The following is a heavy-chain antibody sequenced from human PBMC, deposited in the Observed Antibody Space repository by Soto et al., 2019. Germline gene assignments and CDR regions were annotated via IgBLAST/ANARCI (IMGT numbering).Heavy chain of an antibody. CDR3: ARTVGSGSPDFDY. CDR1: GASITRDGYY. CDR2: IYYSGNT. Sequence: PSETLSLTCTVSGASITRDGYYWSWLRQHPGKGLEWIGHIYYSGNTYYDLSLGRRLTISVDTSKNQFSLRLTSVTAADTAVYYCARTVGSGSPDFDYWGQGTLVTVSS. D-gene: IGHD3-10*01. J-gene: IGHJ4*02. V-gene: IGHV4-31*03.